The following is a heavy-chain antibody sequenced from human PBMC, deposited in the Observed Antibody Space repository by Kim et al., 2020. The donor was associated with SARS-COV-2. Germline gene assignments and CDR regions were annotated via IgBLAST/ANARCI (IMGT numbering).Heavy chain of an antibody. J-gene: IGHJ4*02. CDR3: ARDGGMATLGGFDY. Sequence: AQKLQGRVTMTTDTATSTAYMELRSLRSDDTAVYYCARDGGMATLGGFDYWGQGTLVTVSS. V-gene: IGHV1-18*01. D-gene: IGHD5-12*01.